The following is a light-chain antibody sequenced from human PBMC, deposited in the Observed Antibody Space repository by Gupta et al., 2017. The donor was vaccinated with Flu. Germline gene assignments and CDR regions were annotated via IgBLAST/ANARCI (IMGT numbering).Light chain of an antibody. CDR1: KLGNKY. Sequence: SYELTQPASVSVSPGQTASITCSGDKLGNKYTCWYQQKPGQSPILVIHQDNRRPSGIPERFSGSNSGNTATLTIRATQTMDEDDYYCQEWDSTTYVFGPGTKLTVL. J-gene: IGLJ1*01. CDR2: QDN. CDR3: QEWDSTTYV. V-gene: IGLV3-1*01.